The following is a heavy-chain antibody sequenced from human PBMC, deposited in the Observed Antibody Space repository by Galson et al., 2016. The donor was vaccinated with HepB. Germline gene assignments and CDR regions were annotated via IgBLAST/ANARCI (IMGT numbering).Heavy chain of an antibody. V-gene: IGHV3-23*01. CDR3: AGGGSGWFYYLDF. CDR2: ISASAGTT. Sequence: SLRLSCAASGFIFSSYAMSWVRQAPGKGLEWVSTISASAGTTYYADSVKGRFTISRDNSKNTLSLQLNSLRGEDTAVYYCAGGGSGWFYYLDFWGQGTQVTVSS. J-gene: IGHJ4*02. CDR1: GFIFSSYA. D-gene: IGHD6-19*01.